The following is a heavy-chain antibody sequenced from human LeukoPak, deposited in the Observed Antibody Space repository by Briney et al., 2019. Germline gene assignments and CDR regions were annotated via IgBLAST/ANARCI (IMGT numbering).Heavy chain of an antibody. V-gene: IGHV1-18*01. J-gene: IGHJ5*02. CDR3: ARDYWIVGPSAYNWFDP. D-gene: IGHD1-26*01. CDR1: GYTFTSYG. Sequence: GASVKVSCKASGYTFTSYGISWVRQAPGQGLEWMGWISAYNGNTNYAQKLQGRVIMTTDTSTSTAYMELSSLRSEDTAVYYCARDYWIVGPSAYNWFDPWGQGTLVTVIS. CDR2: ISAYNGNT.